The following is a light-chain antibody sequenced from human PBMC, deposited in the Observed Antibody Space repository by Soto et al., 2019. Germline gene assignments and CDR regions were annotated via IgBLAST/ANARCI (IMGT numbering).Light chain of an antibody. V-gene: IGKV3-15*01. CDR1: QSLGGN. CDR3: QQYSSWPPWT. CDR2: RAS. Sequence: EIVMTQSPATLAVSPGDTATLSCRASQSLGGNLAWYQQKPGQGPRLLIFRASSRATGVPARFSASGSGTEFTLTISGLQSEDFAIYYCQQYSSWPPWTFGPGTKVEIK. J-gene: IGKJ1*01.